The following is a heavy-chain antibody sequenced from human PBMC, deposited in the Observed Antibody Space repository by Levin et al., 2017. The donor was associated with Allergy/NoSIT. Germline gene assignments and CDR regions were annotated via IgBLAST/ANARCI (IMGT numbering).Heavy chain of an antibody. Sequence: PSETLSLTCAISGDSVSSNSAAWNWIRQSPSRGLEWLGRTYYRSKWYNDYAVSVKSRITINPDTSKNQFSLQLNSVTPEATAVYYCARSGRHLGAVTGQGAFDIWGQGTMVTGSS. D-gene: IGHD4-17*01. V-gene: IGHV6-1*01. CDR2: TYYRSKWYN. CDR1: GDSVSSNSAA. J-gene: IGHJ3*02. CDR3: ARSGRHLGAVTGQGAFDI.